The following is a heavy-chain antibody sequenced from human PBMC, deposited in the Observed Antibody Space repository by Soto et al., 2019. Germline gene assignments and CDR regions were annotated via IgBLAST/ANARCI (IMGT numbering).Heavy chain of an antibody. CDR3: ARGGGIAVAGTHLDY. CDR1: GFTFSSYA. CDR2: IGGSGAGT. D-gene: IGHD6-19*01. V-gene: IGHV3-23*01. Sequence: GGSLRLSCAASGFTFSSYAMSWVRQAPGKGQEWVSGIGGSGAGTNYADSVKGRFTISRDNSKNTLYLQMSSLRAEDTAVYYCARGGGIAVAGTHLDYWGQGTLVTVSS. J-gene: IGHJ4*02.